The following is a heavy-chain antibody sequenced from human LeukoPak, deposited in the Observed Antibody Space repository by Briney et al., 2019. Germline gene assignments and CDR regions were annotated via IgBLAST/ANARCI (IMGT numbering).Heavy chain of an antibody. CDR1: GGSISSYY. V-gene: IGHV4-59*01. D-gene: IGHD6-19*01. J-gene: IGHJ4*02. CDR3: AREGYSSGWYAY. Sequence: SETLSLTCTVSGGSISSYYWSWIRQPPGKGLEWIGYIYYSGSTNYNPSLKSRVTISVGTSKTQFSLKLSSVTAADTAVYYCAREGYSSGWYAYWGQGTLVTVSS. CDR2: IYYSGST.